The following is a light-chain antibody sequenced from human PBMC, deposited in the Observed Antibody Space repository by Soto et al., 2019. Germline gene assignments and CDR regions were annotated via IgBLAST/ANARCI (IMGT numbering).Light chain of an antibody. J-gene: IGKJ1*01. CDR3: QQYGSSPQT. CDR2: GAS. Sequence: EIVLTQSPGTLSLSPGEIATLSCRASQRVSSTYLAWYQQKPGQAPRLLIDGASSRATGIPDRFTGSGSGTDLSLSISRLEPEDFAVYYCQQYGSSPQTFGQGTKVEIK. CDR1: QRVSSTY. V-gene: IGKV3-20*01.